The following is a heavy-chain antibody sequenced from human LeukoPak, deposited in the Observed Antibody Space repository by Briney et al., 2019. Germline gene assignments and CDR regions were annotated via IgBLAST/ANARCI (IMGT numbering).Heavy chain of an antibody. CDR3: ATLYYYGSGSYDSRYFDY. V-gene: IGHV3-23*01. CDR2: ISASGCST. D-gene: IGHD3-10*01. CDR1: GFTFSSYA. J-gene: IGHJ4*02. Sequence: GGSLRLSCAASGFTFSSYAMSWVRHAPGKGLEWVSAISASGCSTYYADSVKGRFTISRDNSKNTLYLQINSLRAEDTAVYYCATLYYYGSGSYDSRYFDYWGQGTLVTVSS.